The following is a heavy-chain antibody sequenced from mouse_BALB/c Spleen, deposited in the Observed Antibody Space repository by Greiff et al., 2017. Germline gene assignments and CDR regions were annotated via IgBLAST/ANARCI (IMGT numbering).Heavy chain of an antibody. Sequence: EVKLMESGGGLVKPGGSLKLSCAASGFTFSDYYMYWVRQTPEKRLEWVATISDGGSYTYYPDSVKGRFTISRDNAKNNLYLQMSSLKSEDTAMYYCARDGYYVRSAMDDWGQGTSVTVSS. CDR3: ARDGYYVRSAMDD. CDR2: ISDGGSYT. J-gene: IGHJ4*01. V-gene: IGHV5-4*02. D-gene: IGHD2-3*01. CDR1: GFTFSDYY.